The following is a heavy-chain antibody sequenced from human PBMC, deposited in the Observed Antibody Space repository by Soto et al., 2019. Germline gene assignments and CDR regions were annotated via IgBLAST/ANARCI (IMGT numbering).Heavy chain of an antibody. J-gene: IGHJ4*02. D-gene: IGHD5-12*01. CDR3: ARVSVDVPE. CDR2: IDPKSGGT. CDR1: GPTFIAYY. V-gene: IGHV1-2*02. Sequence: QLVQSGAEGKKPGASVRVSCKTSGPTFIAYYIHWVRKAPGQGLEWMGWIDPKSGGTTYEQKFLGRVTMTRDTSINTAYMDLNRLTSDDTAVYYCARVSVDVPEWGQGTLITVSS.